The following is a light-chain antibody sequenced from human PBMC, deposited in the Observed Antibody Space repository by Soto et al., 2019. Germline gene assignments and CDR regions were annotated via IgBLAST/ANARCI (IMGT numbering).Light chain of an antibody. CDR1: QSLLQSNGYNY. Sequence: DIVMPQSPLSLPVTPGEPASISCRSSQSLLQSNGYNYLDWYLQKPGQSPQLLIYLGSNRASGVPDRFSGSGSGTDFTLKISRVEAEDVGVYYCMQPLQSWTFGQGTKVDIK. CDR3: MQPLQSWT. CDR2: LGS. V-gene: IGKV2-28*01. J-gene: IGKJ1*01.